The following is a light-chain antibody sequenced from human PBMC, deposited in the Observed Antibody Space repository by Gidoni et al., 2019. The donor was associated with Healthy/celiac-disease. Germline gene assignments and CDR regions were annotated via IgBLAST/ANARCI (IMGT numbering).Light chain of an antibody. CDR1: SRDVGGYNY. CDR3: SSYTSSSIPWV. Sequence: QSALTQPASVSGSPGQSITISCTGTSRDVGGYNYVSWYRQHPGKAPKLMIYEVTYRPSGVSNRFSGSKSGNTASLTISGLQAEDEADYYCSSYTSSSIPWVFGGGTKVTVL. CDR2: EVT. J-gene: IGLJ3*02. V-gene: IGLV2-14*01.